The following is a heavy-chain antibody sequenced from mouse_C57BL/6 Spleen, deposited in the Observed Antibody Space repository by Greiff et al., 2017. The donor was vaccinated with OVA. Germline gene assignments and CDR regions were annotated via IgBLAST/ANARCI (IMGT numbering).Heavy chain of an antibody. CDR1: GIDFSRYW. V-gene: IGHV4-1*01. Sequence: AASGIDFSRYWMSWVRRAPGKGLEWIGEINPDSSTINYAPSLKDKFIISRDNAKNTLYLQMSKVRSEDTALYYCARLGYYGSSWYVDVWGTGTTVTVSS. J-gene: IGHJ1*03. CDR3: ARLGYYGSSWYVDV. D-gene: IGHD1-1*01. CDR2: INPDSSTI.